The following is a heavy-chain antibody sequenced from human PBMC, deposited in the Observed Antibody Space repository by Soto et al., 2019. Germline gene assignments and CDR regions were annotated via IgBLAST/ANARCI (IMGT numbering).Heavy chain of an antibody. J-gene: IGHJ6*02. D-gene: IGHD6-6*01. V-gene: IGHV1-58*01. CDR2: IVVGSGNT. CDR1: GFTFTSSS. Sequence: GASLKVSCKASGFTFTSSSVQWVRQARGQRLEGIGWIVVGSGNTNYAQKFQERVTITRDMSTSTAYMELSSLRSGDTAVYYCAADGEYSSYGMDVWGQGTTVTVSS. CDR3: AADGEYSSYGMDV.